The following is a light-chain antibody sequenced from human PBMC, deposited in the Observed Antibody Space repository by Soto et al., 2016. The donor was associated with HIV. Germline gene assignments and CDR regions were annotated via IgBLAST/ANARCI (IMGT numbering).Light chain of an antibody. CDR3: QVWDSNSDHWV. J-gene: IGLJ3*02. Sequence: SYELTQPPQCQWPHGMTARITCEGNDIGKKSVHWDQQKPGQAPVLVVYDDTRRRSGIPERFSGSNSGNTATLTISRVEAGDEADYYCQVWDSNSDHWVFGGGTTLTVL. CDR1: DIGKKS. CDR2: DDT. V-gene: IGLV3-21*03.